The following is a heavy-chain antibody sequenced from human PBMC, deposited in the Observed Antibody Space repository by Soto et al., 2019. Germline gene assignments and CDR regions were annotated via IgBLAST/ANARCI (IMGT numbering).Heavy chain of an antibody. Sequence: ASVKVSCKASGYTFTSYDINWVRQATGQGLEWMGWMNPNSGNTGYAQKFQGRVTMTRNTSISTAYIELSSLRSEDTAVYYCTVSQWLVPLAGSLGVPAGNGDYMDVWGKGTTVTVSS. CDR2: MNPNSGNT. CDR3: TVSQWLVPLAGSLGVPAGNGDYMDV. J-gene: IGHJ6*03. V-gene: IGHV1-8*01. CDR1: GYTFTSYD. D-gene: IGHD6-19*01.